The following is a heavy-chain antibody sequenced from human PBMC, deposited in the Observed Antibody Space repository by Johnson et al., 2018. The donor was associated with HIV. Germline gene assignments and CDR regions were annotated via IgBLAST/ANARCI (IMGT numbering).Heavy chain of an antibody. Sequence: QVQLVESGGGVVQPGRSLRLSCAASGFTFSSYAMHWVRQAPGKGLEWVAVISYDGSNKYYADSVKGRFTISRDDSKNTLYLQMNSLKTEDTAVYYCTTDPWGSYAFDIWGQGTMVTVSS. CDR2: ISYDGSNK. J-gene: IGHJ3*02. CDR1: GFTFSSYA. V-gene: IGHV3-30*04. D-gene: IGHD7-27*01. CDR3: TTDPWGSYAFDI.